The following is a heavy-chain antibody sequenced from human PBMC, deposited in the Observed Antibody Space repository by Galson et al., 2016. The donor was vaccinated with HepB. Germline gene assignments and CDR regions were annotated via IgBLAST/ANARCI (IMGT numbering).Heavy chain of an antibody. CDR1: GYTFISYD. CDR3: AREGSGSVAGPGWFDP. V-gene: IGHV1-8*01. CDR2: MNPDTGNT. D-gene: IGHD6-19*01. Sequence: SVKVSCKASGYTFISYDVNWVRQATGQGLEWMGWMNPDTGNTGYAQKFQGRVTMTTDTSTSTAYMELRSLRSDDTAVYYCAREGSGSVAGPGWFDPWGQGTLVTVSS. J-gene: IGHJ5*02.